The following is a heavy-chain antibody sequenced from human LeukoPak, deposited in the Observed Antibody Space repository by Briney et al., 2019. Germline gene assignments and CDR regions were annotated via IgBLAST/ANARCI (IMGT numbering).Heavy chain of an antibody. CDR1: GYTFTGYY. CDR2: INPNSGGT. J-gene: IGHJ5*02. CDR3: ARTRDIVVVVAATLNNWFDP. Sequence: ASVKVSCKASGYTFTGYYMHWVRQAPGQGLEWMGWINPNSGGTNYAQKFQGRVTMTRDTSISTAYMELSRLRSDDTAVYYRARTRDIVVVVAATLNNWFDPWGQGTLVTVSS. D-gene: IGHD2-15*01. V-gene: IGHV1-2*02.